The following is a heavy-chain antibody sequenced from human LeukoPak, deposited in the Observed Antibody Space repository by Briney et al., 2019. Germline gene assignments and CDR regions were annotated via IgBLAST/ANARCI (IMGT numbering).Heavy chain of an antibody. J-gene: IGHJ4*02. V-gene: IGHV3-30*04. CDR1: GCTFSSYA. CDR3: ARDLYYYDSSGYYYERYYFDY. Sequence: QPGVSLRLSCAASGCTFSSYAMHWVRKAPGKGLEWVAVISYDGSNKYYADSVKGRFTISRDNSKNTLYLQMNSLRAEDTAVYYCARDLYYYDSSGYYYERYYFDYWGQGTLVTVSS. CDR2: ISYDGSNK. D-gene: IGHD3-22*01.